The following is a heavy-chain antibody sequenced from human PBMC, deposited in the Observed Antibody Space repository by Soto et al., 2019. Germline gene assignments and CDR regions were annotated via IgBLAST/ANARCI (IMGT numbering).Heavy chain of an antibody. D-gene: IGHD2-15*01. CDR1: GGSFSGYY. J-gene: IGHJ4*02. CDR2: INHSGST. Sequence: SETLSLTCAVYGGSFSGYYWSWIRQPPGKGLEWIGEINHSGSTNYNPSLKSRVTISVDTSKNQFSLKLSSVTAADTAVYYCARGLVSDMIVVVVAASYYFDYWGQGTLVTVSS. V-gene: IGHV4-34*01. CDR3: ARGLVSDMIVVVVAASYYFDY.